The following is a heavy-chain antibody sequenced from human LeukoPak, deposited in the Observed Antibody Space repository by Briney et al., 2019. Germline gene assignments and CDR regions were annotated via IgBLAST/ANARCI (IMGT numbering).Heavy chain of an antibody. J-gene: IGHJ4*02. V-gene: IGHV3-11*01. D-gene: IGHD3-10*01. Sequence: GGSLRLSCAASGFTFSDYYMSWIRQAPGKGLEWVSYISSSGSTIYYADSVKGRFTISRDNAKNSLCLQMNSLRAEDTAVYYCARVIVWFGELSRGDYWGQGTLVTVSS. CDR3: ARVIVWFGELSRGDY. CDR1: GFTFSDYY. CDR2: ISSSGSTI.